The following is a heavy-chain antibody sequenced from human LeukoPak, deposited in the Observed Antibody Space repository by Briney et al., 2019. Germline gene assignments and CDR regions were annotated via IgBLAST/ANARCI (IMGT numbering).Heavy chain of an antibody. Sequence: GGSLRLSCAASGFSFSSYEMNWVRQAPGKGLEWVSYISASGTTIYYADSVKGRFTISRDNAEKSLYLQMNSLRAEDTAVYYCARDAPTHTIGCYDDAFDIWGHGTMVTVSS. V-gene: IGHV3-48*03. D-gene: IGHD6-19*01. CDR3: ARDAPTHTIGCYDDAFDI. CDR2: ISASGTTI. J-gene: IGHJ3*02. CDR1: GFSFSSYE.